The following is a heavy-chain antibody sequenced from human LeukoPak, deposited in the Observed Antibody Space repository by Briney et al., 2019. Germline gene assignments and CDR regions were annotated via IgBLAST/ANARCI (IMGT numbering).Heavy chain of an antibody. CDR1: GYSFTSYW. Sequence: PGESLKISCKGSGYSFTSYWIGWVRQMPGKGLEWMGIIYPGDSDTRYSPSFQGQVTISADKSISTAYLQWSSLKASDTAMYYCARAYYYDSSGYYSGAFDIWGQGTMVTVSS. J-gene: IGHJ3*02. V-gene: IGHV5-51*01. CDR3: ARAYYYDSSGYYSGAFDI. D-gene: IGHD3-22*01. CDR2: IYPGDSDT.